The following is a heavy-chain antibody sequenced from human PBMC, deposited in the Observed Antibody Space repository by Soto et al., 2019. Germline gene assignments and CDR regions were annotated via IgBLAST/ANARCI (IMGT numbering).Heavy chain of an antibody. CDR2: LHSGGDT. CDR3: ARDGPYYYASRMDV. D-gene: IGHD3-10*01. CDR1: GIPVSSNY. Sequence: EVQLVESGGGLVQPGGSLRLSCAASGIPVSSNYMTWVRQAPGKGLEWVSVLHSGGDTYYANSVKGRFTITRHDSTNTLFLQVISMTAEDTAVYYCARDGPYYYASRMDVWGQGTTVTVSS. V-gene: IGHV3-53*04. J-gene: IGHJ6*02.